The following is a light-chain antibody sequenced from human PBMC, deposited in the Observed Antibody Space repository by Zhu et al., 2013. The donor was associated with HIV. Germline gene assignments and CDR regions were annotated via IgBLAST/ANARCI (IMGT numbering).Light chain of an antibody. CDR1: SSDLGTYNY. CDR3: SSYTSTITLVV. CDR2: DVS. Sequence: QSALTQPASVSASPGQSITISCTGTSSDLGTYNYVSWYQQYPGKAPKLMIYDVSNRPSGVSNRFSGSKSGNTASLTISGLEAEDEADYYCSSYTSTITLVVFGGGTKLTVL. V-gene: IGLV2-14*01. J-gene: IGLJ3*02.